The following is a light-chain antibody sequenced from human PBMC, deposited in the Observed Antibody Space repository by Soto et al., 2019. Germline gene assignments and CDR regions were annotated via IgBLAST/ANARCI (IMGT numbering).Light chain of an antibody. CDR3: LQTLQLPYT. CDR1: QSLLHXXXXXX. V-gene: IGKV2D-29*01. J-gene: IGKJ2*01. CDR2: AVS. Sequence: DIVMTQTPLSLSVTPGQSASISCKSSQSLLHXXXXXXLYWYLQKPGQPPHLLINAVSNRFSGVPDRFSGSGSGTDFTLKISRVEAEDVGLYYCLQTLQLPYTFGQGTKLEIK.